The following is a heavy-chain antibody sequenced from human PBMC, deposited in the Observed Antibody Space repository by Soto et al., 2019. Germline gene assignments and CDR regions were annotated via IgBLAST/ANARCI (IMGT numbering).Heavy chain of an antibody. Sequence: QVQLVQSGAEVKKPGYSVKVSCKASGGTFSSYAISWVRQAPGQGLEWMGGIIPIFGTANYAQKFQGRVTITADESTSTAYMELSRLRSEDTAVYYCASNRADYSSSWYDWFDPWGQGTLVTVSS. J-gene: IGHJ5*02. CDR1: GGTFSSYA. CDR3: ASNRADYSSSWYDWFDP. V-gene: IGHV1-69*01. D-gene: IGHD6-13*01. CDR2: IIPIFGTA.